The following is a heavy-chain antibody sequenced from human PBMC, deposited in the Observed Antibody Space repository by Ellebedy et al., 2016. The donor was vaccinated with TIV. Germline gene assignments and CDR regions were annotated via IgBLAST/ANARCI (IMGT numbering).Heavy chain of an antibody. CDR2: LSYDGRHQ. CDR1: RSIFDSYA. V-gene: IGHV3-30*18. Sequence: GESLKISXTGSRSIFDSYAMHWVRQAPGKGLEWVAILSYDGRHQYYADSVKGRFTISRDNSNNTLYLHMDSLRVEDTAMYYCTKLLGSGGFSGYDSPGASSRPGYWGQGTLVTVSS. J-gene: IGHJ4*02. CDR3: TKLLGSGGFSGYDSPGASSRPGY. D-gene: IGHD5-12*01.